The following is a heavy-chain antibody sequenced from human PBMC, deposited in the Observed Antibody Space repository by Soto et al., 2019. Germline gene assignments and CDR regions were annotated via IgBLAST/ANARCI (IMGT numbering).Heavy chain of an antibody. Sequence: EVQLLESGGGLVQPGGSLRLSCTASGFTFSSFAMSWVRQAPGKGLEWVSSINVVGGATNFADSVKGRFTISRDDSKNTLYLQINSLRAEDTAVYYCAKNYYFDCWGQGTRVTVSS. CDR2: INVVGGAT. CDR3: AKNYYFDC. V-gene: IGHV3-23*01. CDR1: GFTFSSFA. J-gene: IGHJ4*02.